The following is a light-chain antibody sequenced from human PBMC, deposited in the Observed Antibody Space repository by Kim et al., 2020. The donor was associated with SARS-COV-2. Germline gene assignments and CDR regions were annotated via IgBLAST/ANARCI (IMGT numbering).Light chain of an antibody. J-gene: IGLJ3*02. CDR1: TGAVTSGYY. CDR3: LLYYGGAQV. CDR2: STS. Sequence: PGGTVTTTFASSTGAVTSGYYPNWFQQKPGQVPRALIYSTSNKHPWTPARFSGSLLGDKAALTLSGVQPEDEAEYYCLLYYGGAQVFGGGTQLTVL. V-gene: IGLV7-43*01.